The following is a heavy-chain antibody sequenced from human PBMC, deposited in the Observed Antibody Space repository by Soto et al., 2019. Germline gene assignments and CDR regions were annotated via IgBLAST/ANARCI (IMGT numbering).Heavy chain of an antibody. CDR3: TTDSGMSPYSFDY. CDR1: GFTFSKAW. CDR2: IMSKTDGGTT. V-gene: IGHV3-15*01. J-gene: IGHJ4*02. D-gene: IGHD1-26*01. Sequence: GGSLRLSCATSGFTFSKAWVGWVRQAPGKGLEWVGRIMSKTDGGTTDYAAPVKGRFTISRDDSKSTLYLQMNSLKTEDTAFYYCTTDSGMSPYSFDYWGQGTLVTAPQ.